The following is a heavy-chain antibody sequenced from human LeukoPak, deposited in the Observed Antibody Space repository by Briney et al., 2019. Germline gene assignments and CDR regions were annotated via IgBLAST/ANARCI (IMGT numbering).Heavy chain of an antibody. V-gene: IGHV4-39*01. J-gene: IGHJ4*02. D-gene: IGHD3-22*01. CDR2: IYYSGST. Sequence: SETLSLTCTVYGGSISSRSYYWGWIRQPPGKGLEWIGSIYYSGSTYYNPSLQSRVTISVDTSKNQFSLKLNSVTAADTAVYYCARGSDYYDSSGYSSWGQGTLVTVSS. CDR3: ARGSDYYDSSGYSS. CDR1: GGSISSRSYY.